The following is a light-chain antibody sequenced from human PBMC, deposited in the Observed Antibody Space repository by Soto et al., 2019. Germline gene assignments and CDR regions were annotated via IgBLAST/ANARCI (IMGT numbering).Light chain of an antibody. CDR2: DSS. CDR3: QQYDTLPLT. V-gene: IGKV1-33*01. CDR1: QDITNY. Sequence: DIPMTQSPSSLSASVGDRVTIICQASQDITNYLNWYQQKPGKAPKLLIHDSSNLETGVPSRFSGSGSGTYFSFTISSLQPEDIVTYYCQQYDTLPLTFGQGTRLEIK. J-gene: IGKJ5*01.